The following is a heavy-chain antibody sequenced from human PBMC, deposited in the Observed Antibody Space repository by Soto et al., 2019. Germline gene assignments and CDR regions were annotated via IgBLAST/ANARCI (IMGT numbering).Heavy chain of an antibody. CDR1: GYTFTSYA. V-gene: IGHV1-3*01. Sequence: ASVKVSCKASGYTFTSYAMHWVRQAPGQRLEWMGWINAGNGNTKYSQKFQGRVTITRDTSASTAYMELSSLRSEDTAVYYCASEYFSGGSCPLYYGMYVWGQGTTVTVSS. J-gene: IGHJ6*02. CDR3: ASEYFSGGSCPLYYGMYV. CDR2: INAGNGNT. D-gene: IGHD2-15*01.